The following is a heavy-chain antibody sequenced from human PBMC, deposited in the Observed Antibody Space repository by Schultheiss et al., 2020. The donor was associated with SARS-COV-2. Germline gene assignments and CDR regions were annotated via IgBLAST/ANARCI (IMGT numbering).Heavy chain of an antibody. J-gene: IGHJ4*02. V-gene: IGHV3-64*04. CDR1: GFTFSSYA. CDR2: ISSNGGST. D-gene: IGHD5-18*01. Sequence: GESLKISCSASGFTFSSYAMHWVRQAPGKGLEYVSAISSNGGSTYYADSVKGRFTISRDNSKNSLYLQMNSLRAEDTAVYYCARDGGWIQLDYWGQGTLVTVSS. CDR3: ARDGGWIQLDY.